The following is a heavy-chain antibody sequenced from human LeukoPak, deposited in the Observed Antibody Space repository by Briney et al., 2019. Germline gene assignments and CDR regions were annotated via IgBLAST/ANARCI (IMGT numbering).Heavy chain of an antibody. CDR3: VRHNYGYVY. CDR2: ILNDGGST. J-gene: IGHJ4*02. V-gene: IGHV3-74*01. D-gene: IGHD5-18*01. CDR1: GFTFNTYW. Sequence: GGSLRLSFAASGFTFNTYWMHWVRQAPGEGPVWVAHILNDGGSTSYADSVKGRFIISRDNAKNTLSLQMNSLRAEDTAVYYCVRHNYGYVYWGQGTPVTVCS.